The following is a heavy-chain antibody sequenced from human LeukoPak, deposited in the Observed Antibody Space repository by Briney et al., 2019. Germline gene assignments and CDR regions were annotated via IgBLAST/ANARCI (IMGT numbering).Heavy chain of an antibody. CDR1: GFTFSTYA. J-gene: IGHJ5*02. V-gene: IGHV3-23*01. Sequence: PGGSLRLSCAASGFTFSTYAMTWVRQAPGKGLEWVSLISGTGGSTYYADSVKGRFTISRDNSKNTLYLQMNSLRAEDTAVYYCAKATQWLVAWGQGTLVTVSS. CDR3: AKATQWLVA. D-gene: IGHD6-19*01. CDR2: ISGTGGST.